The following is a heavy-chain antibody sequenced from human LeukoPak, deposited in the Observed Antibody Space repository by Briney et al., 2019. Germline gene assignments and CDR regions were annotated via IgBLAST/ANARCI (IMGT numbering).Heavy chain of an antibody. CDR2: IYTSGST. CDR3: ARVGASSWYEINWFDP. V-gene: IGHV4-4*07. Sequence: SETLSLTCTVSGGSISSYYWSWIRQPAGKGLEWIGRIYTSGSTNYNPSLKSRVTISVDTSKNQFSLKLSSVTAADTAVYYCARVGASSWYEINWFDPWGQGTLVTVSS. J-gene: IGHJ5*02. CDR1: GGSISSYY. D-gene: IGHD6-13*01.